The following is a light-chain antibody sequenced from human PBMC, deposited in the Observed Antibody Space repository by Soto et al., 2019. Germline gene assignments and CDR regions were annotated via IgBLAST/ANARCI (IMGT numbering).Light chain of an antibody. CDR2: EVS. CDR1: SSDVGGYNY. J-gene: IGLJ2*01. CDR3: SSYAGSLVV. V-gene: IGLV2-8*01. Sequence: QSALTQPPSASGSPGQSVTISCTGTSSDVGGYNYVSWYQQHPGKAPKLMIYEVSKRPSGVPDRFSGSKSGNTASLTVSGRQAEDEADYCCSSYAGSLVVFGGGTKLTVL.